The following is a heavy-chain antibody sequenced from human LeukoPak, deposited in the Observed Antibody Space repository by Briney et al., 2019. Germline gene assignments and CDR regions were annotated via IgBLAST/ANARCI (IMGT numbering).Heavy chain of an antibody. CDR3: SRQRIAGGRWFFGRLDAFDI. CDR1: GYSFTSYW. J-gene: IGHJ3*02. V-gene: IGHV5-51*01. D-gene: IGHD4-23*01. Sequence: GESLKTSCKGSGYSFTSYWIGWVRQMPGKGLEWMGIIYPGDSDTRYSPSFQGQVTISADKSISTAYLQCSSQKASDTAMYYVSRQRIAGGRWFFGRLDAFDIWGQGKMVTVFS. CDR2: IYPGDSDT.